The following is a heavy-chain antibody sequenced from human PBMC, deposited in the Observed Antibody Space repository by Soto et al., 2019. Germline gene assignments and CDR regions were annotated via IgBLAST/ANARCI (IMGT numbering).Heavy chain of an antibody. CDR1: GGSFSGYY. J-gene: IGHJ4*02. Sequence: QVQLQQWGAGLLKPSETLSLTCAVYGGSFSGYYWSWVRQAPGKGLEWVSYISSSGSTIYYADSVKGRFTISRDNAKNSLYLQMNSLRAEDTAVYYCARDQAYGDYDSSGYDYWGQGTLVTVSS. D-gene: IGHD4-17*01. CDR3: ARDQAYGDYDSSGYDY. CDR2: ISSSGSTI. V-gene: IGHV3-11*04.